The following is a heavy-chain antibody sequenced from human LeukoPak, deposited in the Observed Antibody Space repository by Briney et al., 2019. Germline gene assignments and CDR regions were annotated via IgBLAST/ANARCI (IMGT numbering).Heavy chain of an antibody. CDR1: GGSISSSSYY. J-gene: IGHJ3*02. Sequence: PSETLSLTCTVSGGSISSSSYYWGWLRQPPGKGLEWIGSIYYSGSTYYNPSLKRRVTISVDTSKNQFSLKLSSVTAADTAVYYCARQGRISMIVVLIEDAFDIWGQGTMVTVSS. CDR3: ARQGRISMIVVLIEDAFDI. V-gene: IGHV4-39*01. D-gene: IGHD3-22*01. CDR2: IYYSGST.